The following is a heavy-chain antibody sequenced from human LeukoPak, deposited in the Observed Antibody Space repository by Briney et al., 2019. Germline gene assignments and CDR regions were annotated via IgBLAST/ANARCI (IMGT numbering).Heavy chain of an antibody. J-gene: IGHJ4*02. D-gene: IGHD3-10*01. CDR3: ARGGRGVIIDY. CDR1: GGSISSANYY. Sequence: SETLSLTCTVSGGSISSANYYWGWIRQPPGKGLEWIGSVYNSGSTYYNPSLKSRVIVSLAMSQNQFSLRLTSVTAADTAVYYCARGGRGVIIDYWGQGTLVTVSS. V-gene: IGHV4-39*07. CDR2: VYNSGST.